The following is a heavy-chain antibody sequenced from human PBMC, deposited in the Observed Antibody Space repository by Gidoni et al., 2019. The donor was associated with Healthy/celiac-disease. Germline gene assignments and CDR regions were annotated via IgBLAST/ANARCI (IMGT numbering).Heavy chain of an antibody. CDR2: IDWDDDK. D-gene: IGHD5-18*01. Sequence: QFTLRESGPALVKPTQTLTLTCTFPGFSLSTSGLCVSWIRQPPGKALEWLARIDWDDDKFYSTSLKTRLTISKDTSKNQVVLTMTNMDPVDTATYYCARMPRPGYSYGAGGRVIYGMDVWGQGTTVTVSS. CDR3: ARMPRPGYSYGAGGRVIYGMDV. CDR1: GFSLSTSGLC. V-gene: IGHV2-70*17. J-gene: IGHJ6*02.